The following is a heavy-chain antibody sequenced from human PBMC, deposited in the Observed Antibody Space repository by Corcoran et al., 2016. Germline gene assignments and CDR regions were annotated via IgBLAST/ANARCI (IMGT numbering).Heavy chain of an antibody. V-gene: IGHV3-15*07. CDR2: IKSKTDGGAT. CDR3: TTRYGGNSQVADY. Sequence: EVQLVESGGGLVQPGGSLRLSCAASGFTFTNAWMNWVRQAPGKGLEWVGRIKSKTDGGATDYAAPVKGRFTISRDDSKNTLYLQMNSLKTEDTDVYYCTTRYGGNSQVADYWGQGTLVTVSS. CDR1: GFTFTNAW. J-gene: IGHJ4*02. D-gene: IGHD2-21*02.